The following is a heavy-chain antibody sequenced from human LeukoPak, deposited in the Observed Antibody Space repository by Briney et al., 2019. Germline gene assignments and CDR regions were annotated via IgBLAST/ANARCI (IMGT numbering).Heavy chain of an antibody. CDR3: ARGVFQLELRY. Sequence: SQTLSLTCTVSGGSISSGGYYWSWIRQHPGKGLVWIGYNYCSGSTYYNPSLQSRVTISVDTAKHQFSLRLSAVTAADTAVYYCARGVFQLELRYWGQGTLVTVSS. D-gene: IGHD1-7*01. CDR2: NYCSGST. V-gene: IGHV4-31*03. CDR1: GGSISSGGYY. J-gene: IGHJ4*02.